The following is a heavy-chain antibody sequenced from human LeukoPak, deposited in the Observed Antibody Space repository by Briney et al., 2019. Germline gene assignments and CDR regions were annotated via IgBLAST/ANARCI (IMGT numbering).Heavy chain of an antibody. CDR3: ARDFFRAFDI. V-gene: IGHV4-39*07. J-gene: IGHJ3*02. D-gene: IGHD2/OR15-2a*01. Sequence: SETLSLTCTVSGGSISSSSYYWGWTRQPPGKGLEWIGSIYYSGSTYYNPSLKSRVTISVDTSKNQFSLKLSSVTAADTAVYYCARDFFRAFDIWGQGTMVTVSS. CDR1: GGSISSSSYY. CDR2: IYYSGST.